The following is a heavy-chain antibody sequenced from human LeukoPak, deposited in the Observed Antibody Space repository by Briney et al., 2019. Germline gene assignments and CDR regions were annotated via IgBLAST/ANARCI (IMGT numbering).Heavy chain of an antibody. J-gene: IGHJ3*02. CDR2: IYTSGST. CDR1: GGSISSYY. V-gene: IGHV4-4*07. CDR3: ASTRRGIFGVLIDDTFDI. D-gene: IGHD3-3*01. Sequence: SETLSLTCTVSGGSISSYYWSWIRQPARKGLGWIGRIYTSGSTNYNPSLKSRVTMSVDTSKNQFSLKLSSVTAADTAVYYCASTRRGIFGVLIDDTFDIWGQGTMVTVSS.